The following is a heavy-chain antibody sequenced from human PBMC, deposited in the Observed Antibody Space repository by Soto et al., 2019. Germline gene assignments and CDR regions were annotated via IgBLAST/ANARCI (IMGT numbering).Heavy chain of an antibody. J-gene: IGHJ4*02. CDR2: INNSGSRT. D-gene: IGHD1-26*01. CDR1: GFTFSSYG. V-gene: IGHV3-23*01. CDR3: AKARTDQSGTYFPFDY. Sequence: EVQLSESGGGFVQPGGSLRLSCAASGFTFSSYGMSWVRQAPGKGLEWVSSINNSGSRTYHADSVKGRFTISRDNSKNTLYLQMNSLRAEDTAVYYCAKARTDQSGTYFPFDYWGQGTLVTVSS.